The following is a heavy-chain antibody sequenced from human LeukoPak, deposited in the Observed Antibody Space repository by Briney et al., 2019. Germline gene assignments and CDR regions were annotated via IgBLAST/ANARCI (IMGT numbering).Heavy chain of an antibody. V-gene: IGHV3-30*18. CDR1: GFTFSSYG. CDR3: AKGVDYCSGGSCPADY. CDR2: ISSDGGNK. J-gene: IGHJ4*02. D-gene: IGHD2-15*01. Sequence: GGSLRLSCAASGFTFSSYGMHWVRQAPGKGLEWVAVISSDGGNKYYADSVKGRFTISRDNPKNTLFLQMNSLRAEDTAVYYCAKGVDYCSGGSCPADYWGPGTLVTVSS.